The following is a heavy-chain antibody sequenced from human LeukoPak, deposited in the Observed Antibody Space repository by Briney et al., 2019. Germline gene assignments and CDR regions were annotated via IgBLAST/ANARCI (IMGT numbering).Heavy chain of an antibody. Sequence: PGGSLRLSCTASGFTFGDYAMSWVRQAPGKGLEWVGFIRSKAYGGTTEYAASVKGRFTISRDDSKSIAYLQMNSLKTEDTAVYYCTRGKYYYDSSGYYSHFDYWGQGTLVTVSS. CDR2: IRSKAYGGTT. V-gene: IGHV3-49*04. J-gene: IGHJ4*02. CDR3: TRGKYYYDSSGYYSHFDY. D-gene: IGHD3-22*01. CDR1: GFTFGDYA.